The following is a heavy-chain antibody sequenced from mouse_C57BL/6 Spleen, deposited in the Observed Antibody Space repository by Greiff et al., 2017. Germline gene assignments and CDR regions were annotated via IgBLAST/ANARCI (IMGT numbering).Heavy chain of an antibody. D-gene: IGHD2-3*01. CDR2: IDPSDSYT. J-gene: IGHJ3*01. CDR3: ARSEDGSFAY. CDR1: GYTFTSYW. Sequence: QVHVKQPGAELVKPGASVKLSCKASGYTFTSYWMQWVKQRPGQGLEWIGEIDPSDSYTNYNQKFKGKATLTVDTSSSTAYMQLSSLTSEDSAVYYCARSEDGSFAYWGQGTLVTVSA. V-gene: IGHV1-50*01.